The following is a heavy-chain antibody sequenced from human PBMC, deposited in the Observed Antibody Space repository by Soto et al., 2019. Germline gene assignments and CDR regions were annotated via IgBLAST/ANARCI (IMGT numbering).Heavy chain of an antibody. D-gene: IGHD3-16*01. Sequence: ASVKVSCKASGYTFTSYDINWVRQAPGQGLEWMGWMNPNSGRTAYAQKFQGRVTMTRSTSISTAYTELSSLRSEDTAVYYCARPHDYIWGSNRTIESSAMDVWGQGTTVTVSS. CDR2: MNPNSGRT. V-gene: IGHV1-8*01. CDR3: ARPHDYIWGSNRTIESSAMDV. J-gene: IGHJ6*02. CDR1: GYTFTSYD.